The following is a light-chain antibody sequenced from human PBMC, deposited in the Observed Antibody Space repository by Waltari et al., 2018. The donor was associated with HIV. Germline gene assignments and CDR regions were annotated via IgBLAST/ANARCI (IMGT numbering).Light chain of an antibody. Sequence: QSVLTQPPSASGTPGQRVTISCSGSSSNIGSNTVNWYQQLPGTAPKLLIYSNNQPPSWFPDRFSGSKSGTSASLAISWLQSEDEADYYCAAWDDSLNGNWVFGGGTKLTVL. CDR3: AAWDDSLNGNWV. V-gene: IGLV1-44*01. CDR1: SSNIGSNT. CDR2: SNN. J-gene: IGLJ3*02.